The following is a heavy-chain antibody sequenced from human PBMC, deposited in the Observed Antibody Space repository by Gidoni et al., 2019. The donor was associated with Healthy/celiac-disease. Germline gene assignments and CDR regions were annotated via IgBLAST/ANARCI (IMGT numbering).Heavy chain of an antibody. CDR1: GFTFSSYS. CDR2: ISSSSSYI. Sequence: EVQLVESGGGLVKPGGSLRLSCAASGFTFSSYSMNWVRQAPGKGLEWVSSISSSSSYIYYADSVKGRFTISRDNAKNSLYLQMNSLRAEDTAVYYCASAITMVQGVSDAFDIWGQGTMVTVSS. V-gene: IGHV3-21*01. CDR3: ASAITMVQGVSDAFDI. D-gene: IGHD3-10*01. J-gene: IGHJ3*02.